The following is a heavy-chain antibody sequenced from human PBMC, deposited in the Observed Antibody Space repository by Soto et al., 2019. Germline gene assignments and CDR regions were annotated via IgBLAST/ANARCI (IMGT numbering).Heavy chain of an antibody. CDR2: IIPILGIA. Sequence: QVQLVQSGAEVQKPGSSVKVSCKASGGTFSSYTISWVRQAPGQGLEWMGRIIPILGIANYAQKFQGRVTITADKSTSTAYKELSSLRSEDTAVYYCARGRYCSGGSCRDYWGQGTLVTVSS. CDR1: GGTFSSYT. CDR3: ARGRYCSGGSCRDY. V-gene: IGHV1-69*02. J-gene: IGHJ4*02. D-gene: IGHD2-15*01.